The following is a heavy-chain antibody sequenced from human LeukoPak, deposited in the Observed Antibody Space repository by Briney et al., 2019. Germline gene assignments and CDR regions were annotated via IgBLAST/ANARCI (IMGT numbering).Heavy chain of an antibody. CDR2: IKSKTDGGTT. D-gene: IGHD3-10*01. Sequence: GGSLRLSCAASGFTFSNAWMSWVRQAPGKGLEWVGRIKSKTDGGTTDYAAPVKGRFTISRDDSKNTLYLQMNSLKTEDTAVYYCTTLLWFGELLYHFDYWGREPWSPSPQ. J-gene: IGHJ4*02. V-gene: IGHV3-15*01. CDR1: GFTFSNAW. CDR3: TTLLWFGELLYHFDY.